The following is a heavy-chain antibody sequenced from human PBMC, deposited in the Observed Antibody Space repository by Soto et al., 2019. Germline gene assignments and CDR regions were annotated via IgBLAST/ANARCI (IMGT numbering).Heavy chain of an antibody. CDR1: GYTFTSYG. Sequence: ASVKVSCKASGYTFTSYGISWVRQAPGQGLEWMGWISAYNGNRNYAQKVQGRVTMTTDTSTNTAYMELRSLRSDDTAVYYCARDQVGATGDYWGQGTLVTVSS. CDR2: ISAYNGNR. V-gene: IGHV1-18*01. J-gene: IGHJ4*02. D-gene: IGHD1-26*01. CDR3: ARDQVGATGDY.